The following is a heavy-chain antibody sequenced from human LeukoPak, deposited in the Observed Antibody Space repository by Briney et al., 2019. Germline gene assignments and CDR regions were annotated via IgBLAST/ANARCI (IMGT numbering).Heavy chain of an antibody. V-gene: IGHV5-51*01. CDR2: IYPGDSDT. CDR1: GYTFSSYW. CDR3: ARQNDFRLDY. J-gene: IGHJ4*02. Sequence: PGGSLRLSCKGSGYTFSSYWIGWVRQMPGKGLEWMGIIYPGDSDTRYSPSLQGQVTISVDTSIGTAHLQWSSLKASDTAIYYCARQNDFRLDYWGQGTLVTVSS. D-gene: IGHD3-3*01.